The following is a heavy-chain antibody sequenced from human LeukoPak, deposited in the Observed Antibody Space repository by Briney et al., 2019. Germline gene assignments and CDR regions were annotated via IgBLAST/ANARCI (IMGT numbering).Heavy chain of an antibody. Sequence: QSSETLSLTCTVSGGSISNYYWSWIRQPAGKGLEWIGGIYTSGSTNYNPSLKSRVTMSVDTSKNQFSLRLSSVTAADTAVYYCARDKPALGNPIRNDVFDIWGQGTMVTVSS. D-gene: IGHD3-16*01. CDR3: ARDKPALGNPIRNDVFDI. CDR1: GGSISNYY. J-gene: IGHJ3*02. V-gene: IGHV4-4*07. CDR2: IYTSGST.